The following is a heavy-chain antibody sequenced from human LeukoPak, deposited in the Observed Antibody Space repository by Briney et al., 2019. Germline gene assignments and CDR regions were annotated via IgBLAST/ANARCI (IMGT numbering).Heavy chain of an antibody. V-gene: IGHV4-38-2*02. CDR1: GYSISSGYY. Sequence: PSETPSLTCTVSGYSISSGYYWGWIRQPPGKGLEWIAIIYHSGSTYYNPSLKSRVTISVDTSKNQFSLKLSYVTAADTALYYCAREGTWRAPFDYWGQGTLVTVSS. J-gene: IGHJ4*02. CDR2: IYHSGST. D-gene: IGHD1-1*01. CDR3: AREGTWRAPFDY.